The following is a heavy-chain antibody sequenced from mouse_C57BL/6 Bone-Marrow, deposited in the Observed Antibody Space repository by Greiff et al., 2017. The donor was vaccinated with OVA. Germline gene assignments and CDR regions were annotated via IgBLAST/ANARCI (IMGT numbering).Heavy chain of an antibody. D-gene: IGHD1-1*01. J-gene: IGHJ4*01. V-gene: IGHV1-64*01. Sequence: VQLQQPGAELVKPGASVKLSCKASGYTFTSYWMHWVKQRPGQGLEWIGMIHPNSGSTNYNEKFKSKATLTEDKSSSTAYMQLSSLTSEDSAVYYCARWAPSTVVAPEAMDYWGQGTSVTVSS. CDR3: ARWAPSTVVAPEAMDY. CDR1: GYTFTSYW. CDR2: IHPNSGST.